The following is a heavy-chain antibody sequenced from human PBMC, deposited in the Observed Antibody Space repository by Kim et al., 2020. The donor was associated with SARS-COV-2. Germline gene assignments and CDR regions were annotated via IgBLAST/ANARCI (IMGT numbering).Heavy chain of an antibody. CDR1: GFTFSNYD. J-gene: IGHJ3*02. CDR3: ARGRGSCSSTSCDSGFDI. V-gene: IGHV3-21*01. CDR2: ISTSTTYK. Sequence: GGSLRLSCAASGFTFSNYDMNWVRQAPGKGLEWVSFISTSTTYKYYADSLQGRFTISRDNAKNSLSLQMNSLRADDTAVYYCARGRGSCSSTSCDSGFDIWGQGTMVNVAS. D-gene: IGHD2-2*01.